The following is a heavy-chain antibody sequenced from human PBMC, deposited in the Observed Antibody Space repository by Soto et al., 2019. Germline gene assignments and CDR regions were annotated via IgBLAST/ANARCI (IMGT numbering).Heavy chain of an antibody. CDR2: IYYSGST. Sequence: QLQLQESGPGLVKPSETLSLTCTVSGGSISSSSYYWGRIRQPPGKGLEWIGSIYYSGSTYYNPSLKSRVTISVDTSKNQFSLKLSSVTAADTAVYYCARDDYGDYIPYYYYYMDVWGKGTTVTVSS. J-gene: IGHJ6*03. V-gene: IGHV4-39*01. CDR1: GGSISSSSYY. D-gene: IGHD4-17*01. CDR3: ARDDYGDYIPYYYYYMDV.